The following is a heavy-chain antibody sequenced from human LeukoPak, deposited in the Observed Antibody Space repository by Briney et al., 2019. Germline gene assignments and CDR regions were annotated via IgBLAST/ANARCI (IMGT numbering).Heavy chain of an antibody. J-gene: IGHJ1*01. Sequence: SVKVSFKASGGTFSSYAISWVRQAPGQGLEWMGRIIPIFGIANYAQKFQGRVTITADKSTSTAYMELSSLRSEDTAVYYCARGTVIVGDRPEYFQHWGQGTLVTVSS. CDR3: ARGTVIVGDRPEYFQH. D-gene: IGHD3-22*01. CDR2: IIPIFGIA. CDR1: GGTFSSYA. V-gene: IGHV1-69*04.